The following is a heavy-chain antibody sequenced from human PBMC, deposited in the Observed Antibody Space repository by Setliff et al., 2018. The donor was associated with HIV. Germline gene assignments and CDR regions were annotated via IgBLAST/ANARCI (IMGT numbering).Heavy chain of an antibody. V-gene: IGHV4-31*03. CDR2: IHYSGSS. CDR3: ARVTWIQLWLGWFDP. J-gene: IGHJ5*02. D-gene: IGHD5-18*01. Sequence: LSLTCTVSGDSISSGGYYWSWIRQHPGKGLEWLGYIHYSGSSYYNPSLRSRVTISVDTSKNQFSLKLGSVTAADTAVYFCARVTWIQLWLGWFDPWGQGTLVTVSS. CDR1: GDSISSGGYY.